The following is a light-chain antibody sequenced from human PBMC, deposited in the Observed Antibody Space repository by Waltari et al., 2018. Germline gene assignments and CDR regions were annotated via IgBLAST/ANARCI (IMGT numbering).Light chain of an antibody. CDR2: RSD. Sequence: QSVLTQPPSASGTPGPGVTISCSGGASNIGNNVVNWYQQVPGKAPKLLIYRSDRRPAGVPDRFSGSESGTSASLAISGLQSEDEADYYCAAWDDSLNGRWVFGGGTKVTVL. CDR3: AAWDDSLNGRWV. CDR1: ASNIGNNV. V-gene: IGLV1-44*01. J-gene: IGLJ3*02.